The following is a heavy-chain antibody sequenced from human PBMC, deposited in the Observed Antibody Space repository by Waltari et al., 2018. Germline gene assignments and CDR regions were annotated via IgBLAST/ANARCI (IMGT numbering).Heavy chain of an antibody. Sequence: QVQLVQSGAEVKKPGSSVKVSCKTSGGTFSSYAINWVRQAPGQGLEWMGMIIPILGLVNYAQNFQGRVTLTADDSTSTAYMEVSSLRSEDTAVYYCARGYCSSSPCYDDYFDFWGQGTLVTVSS. D-gene: IGHD2-15*01. CDR3: ARGYCSSSPCYDDYFDF. CDR2: IIPILGLV. J-gene: IGHJ4*02. V-gene: IGHV1-69*04. CDR1: GGTFSSYA.